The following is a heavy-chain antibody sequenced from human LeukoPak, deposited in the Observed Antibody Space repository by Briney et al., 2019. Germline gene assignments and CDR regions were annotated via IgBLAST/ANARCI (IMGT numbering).Heavy chain of an antibody. CDR2: IFTSGSP. V-gene: IGHV4-4*07. CDR1: GGSIGGHY. Sequence: SSETLSLTCSVSGGSIGGHYWNWIRQAPGKGLEWIGHIFTSGSPNYSPSLKSRVTFSRDTARSQIYLRMTSVTAADTAIYYCSKSEEGRFYGSARNCQTFCLLGQGIMVIVSS. D-gene: IGHD6-19*01. CDR3: SKSEEGRFYGSARNCQTFCL. J-gene: IGHJ3*01.